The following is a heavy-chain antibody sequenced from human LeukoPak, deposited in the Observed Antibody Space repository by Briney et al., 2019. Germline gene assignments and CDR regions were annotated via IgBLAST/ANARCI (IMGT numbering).Heavy chain of an antibody. Sequence: SETLSLTCTVSGGSISGNYWSWVRQPPGKGLEWIGNIYYSGGTKYNPSLKSRVTISVDTSKNQSSLKLSSVTPADTAVYYCARETGNRFDPWGQGTLFTVSS. CDR2: IYYSGGT. J-gene: IGHJ5*02. CDR1: GGSISGNY. CDR3: ARETGNRFDP. D-gene: IGHD3-10*01. V-gene: IGHV4-59*01.